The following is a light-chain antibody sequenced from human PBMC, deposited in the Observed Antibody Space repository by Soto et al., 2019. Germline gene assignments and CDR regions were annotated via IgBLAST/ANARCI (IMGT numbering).Light chain of an antibody. CDR1: QSVSSK. CDR2: GAS. J-gene: IGKJ4*01. CDR3: QQYNTWPLVT. V-gene: IGKV3-15*01. Sequence: EVVLTQSPATLSVSPGERVTLSCRASQSVSSKLAWYQQKPGQPPRLLIYGASTRATDIPARFSGSGSGTEFTLTISSLQSEDFALYYCQQYNTWPLVTFGGGTKVDIK.